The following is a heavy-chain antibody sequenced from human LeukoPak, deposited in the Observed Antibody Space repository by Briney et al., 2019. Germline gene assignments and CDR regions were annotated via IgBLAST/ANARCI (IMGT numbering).Heavy chain of an antibody. CDR1: GGTIGSFY. D-gene: IGHD2-21*01. CDR2: IYYSGTT. J-gene: IGHJ6*02. CDR3: VSERAYRAYAMDV. V-gene: IGHV4-59*01. Sequence: PSETLSLTCTVSGGTIGSFYWSWIRQPPGKELEWIAHIYYSGTTNYNPSLKGRVNISVDTSKNQFCLELTSVTAADTAVYYCVSERAYRAYAMDVWGQGTTVTVSS.